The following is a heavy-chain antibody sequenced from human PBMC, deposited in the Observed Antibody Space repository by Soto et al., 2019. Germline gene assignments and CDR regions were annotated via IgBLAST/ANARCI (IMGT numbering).Heavy chain of an antibody. CDR1: GFSLSDARMG. V-gene: IGHV2-26*01. J-gene: IGHJ4*02. CDR2: IFSNDEK. Sequence: QVTLKESGPVLVKPTETLTLTCTVSGFSLSDARMGVIWIRQPPGKTLEWLAHIFSNDEKTYRTSLKSRLTISQDSSKSQVVLTMTNMDPMDTGTYDCAWIRYSPGFIPPDYWGQGTRVTVSS. D-gene: IGHD1-26*01. CDR3: AWIRYSPGFIPPDY.